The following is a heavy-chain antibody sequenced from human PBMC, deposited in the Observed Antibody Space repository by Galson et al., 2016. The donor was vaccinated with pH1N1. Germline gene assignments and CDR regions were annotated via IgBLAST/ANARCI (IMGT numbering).Heavy chain of an antibody. D-gene: IGHD6-19*01. Sequence: LSLTCTVYGGSFRGYYWSWIRQSPEKGLEWIGEINHGGSTNYNPSLEGRVALSLDTSKNQFSLRLMAVTAADTAVYFCARHSTSGFPTIEVAARRRPFDVWGQGTLVTVSS. CDR3: ARHSTSGFPTIEVAARRRPFDV. CDR2: INHGGST. J-gene: IGHJ3*01. V-gene: IGHV4-34*01. CDR1: GGSFRGYY.